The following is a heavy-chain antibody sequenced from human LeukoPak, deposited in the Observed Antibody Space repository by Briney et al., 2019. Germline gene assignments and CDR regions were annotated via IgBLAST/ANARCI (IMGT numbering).Heavy chain of an antibody. Sequence: GGSLRLSCAASGFTFSSYSMNWVRQAPGKGLEWVSYISSSSSTIYYAVSVKGRFTISRDNAKNSLYLQMNSLRAEDTAVYYCAREKRDAFDIWGQGTMVTVSS. V-gene: IGHV3-48*01. CDR2: ISSSSSTI. CDR1: GFTFSSYS. CDR3: AREKRDAFDI. J-gene: IGHJ3*02.